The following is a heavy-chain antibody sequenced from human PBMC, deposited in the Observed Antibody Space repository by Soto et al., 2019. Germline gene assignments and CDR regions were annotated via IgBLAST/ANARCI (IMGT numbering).Heavy chain of an antibody. D-gene: IGHD6-13*01. CDR3: TRSRPPEYCDSNSCPNMDV. CDR1: GFSFSSYW. V-gene: IGHV3-74*01. Sequence: GGSLRLSCAASGFSFSSYWMHWVRQPPGKGLVWVSRINSGGSSTSYADSVKGRVTISRDNAQNTLFLQIASLRAEDTAVYYCTRSRPPEYCDSNSCPNMDVWGKGTTVTVSS. CDR2: INSGGSST. J-gene: IGHJ6*03.